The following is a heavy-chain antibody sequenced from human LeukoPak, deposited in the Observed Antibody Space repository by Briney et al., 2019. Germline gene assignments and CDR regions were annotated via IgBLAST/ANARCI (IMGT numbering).Heavy chain of an antibody. V-gene: IGHV4-39*01. D-gene: IGHD4-23*01. CDR2: IYYTGIT. J-gene: IGHJ6*03. Sequence: SSETLSLTCSVSGGSISSSSDNWGWIRQPPGKGLEWIGSIYYTGITYYNPSLMSRVTMSVDTSKSQFSLRLTSVTAADTAMYYCARQGRATVVMYMDDWGKGTTVTVSS. CDR3: ARQGRATVVMYMDD. CDR1: GGSISSSSDN.